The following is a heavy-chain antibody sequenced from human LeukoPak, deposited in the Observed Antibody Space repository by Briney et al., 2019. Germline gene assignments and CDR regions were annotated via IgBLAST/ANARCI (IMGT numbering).Heavy chain of an antibody. J-gene: IGHJ4*02. Sequence: SETLSLTCTVSGGSISSYYWSWIRQPPGKGLVWIGYIYYSGSTNYNPSLKSRVTISVDTSKNQFSLKLSSVTAADTAVYYCARQNYGGYFDYWGQGTLVTVSS. CDR1: GGSISSYY. V-gene: IGHV4-59*01. D-gene: IGHD4-23*01. CDR2: IYYSGST. CDR3: ARQNYGGYFDY.